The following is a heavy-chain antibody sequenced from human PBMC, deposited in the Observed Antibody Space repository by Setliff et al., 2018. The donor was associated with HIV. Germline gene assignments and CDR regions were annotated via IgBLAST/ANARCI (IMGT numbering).Heavy chain of an antibody. CDR3: AREFSGTRYRYFDS. Sequence: GGSLRLSCVASGFTFSWYGMDWVRQAPGKGLEWVAVISFDGSDKYYADSVKGRFTLSRDNSKNTLYLQMNSLRAEDTAVYYCAREFSGTRYRYFDSWGQGTLVTVSS. CDR2: ISFDGSDK. CDR1: GFTFSWYG. J-gene: IGHJ4*02. V-gene: IGHV3-30*03. D-gene: IGHD5-12*01.